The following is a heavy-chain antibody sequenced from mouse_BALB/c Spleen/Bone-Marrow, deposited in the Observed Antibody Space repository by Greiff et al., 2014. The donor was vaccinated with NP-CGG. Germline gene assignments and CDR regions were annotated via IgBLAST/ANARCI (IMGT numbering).Heavy chain of an antibody. D-gene: IGHD2-4*01. CDR3: ARSATMIFAY. V-gene: IGHV1-7*01. CDR1: GYTFTSYW. Sequence: QVQLQQSGAELAKPGASVKMFCKASGYTFTSYWMHWVKQRPGQGLEWIGYINPSTGYTEYNQKFKDKATLTADKSSSTAYMQLSSLTSEDSAVYYCARSATMIFAYWGQGTLVTVSA. J-gene: IGHJ3*01. CDR2: INPSTGYT.